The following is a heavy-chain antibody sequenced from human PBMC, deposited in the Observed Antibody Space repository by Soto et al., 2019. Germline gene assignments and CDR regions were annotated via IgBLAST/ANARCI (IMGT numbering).Heavy chain of an antibody. CDR1: GFTVSSNY. Sequence: PGGSLRLSCAASGFTVSSNYISWVRQAPGKGLEWVATIYSGGARHYADSVQGRFTISRDISKNMVYLQMNSLRAEDTAMYYCARVMIYGPNHFDYWGQGTLVTVSS. D-gene: IGHD3-16*01. CDR3: ARVMIYGPNHFDY. CDR2: IYSGGAR. V-gene: IGHV3-53*01. J-gene: IGHJ4*02.